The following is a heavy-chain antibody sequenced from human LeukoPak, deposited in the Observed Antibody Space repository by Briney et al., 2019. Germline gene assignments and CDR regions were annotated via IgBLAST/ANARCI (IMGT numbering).Heavy chain of an antibody. J-gene: IGHJ3*02. D-gene: IGHD1-1*01. CDR2: ISGSGGST. V-gene: IGHV3-23*01. Sequence: GGSLRLSCAASGFTFSSHGMYWVRQAPGKGLEWVSAISGSGGSTYYADSVKGRFTISRDNSKNTLYLQMNSLRAEDTAVYYCAKDRSKATTSLDIWGQGTMVTVSS. CDR3: AKDRSKATTSLDI. CDR1: GFTFSSHG.